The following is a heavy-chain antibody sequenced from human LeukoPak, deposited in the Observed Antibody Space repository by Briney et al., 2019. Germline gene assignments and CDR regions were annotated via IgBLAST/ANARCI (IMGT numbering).Heavy chain of an antibody. CDR1: GYTFTTYY. Sequence: ASVKVSCKASGYTFTTYYVHWVRQAPGQGLEWMGIINPSGGSTTYAQKFRGRLTMTRDMSTSTVYMELSSLRSEDTAVYYCARDTRLPNNWFDPWGQGTLVTVSS. D-gene: IGHD2-15*01. CDR2: INPSGGST. V-gene: IGHV1-46*01. CDR3: ARDTRLPNNWFDP. J-gene: IGHJ5*02.